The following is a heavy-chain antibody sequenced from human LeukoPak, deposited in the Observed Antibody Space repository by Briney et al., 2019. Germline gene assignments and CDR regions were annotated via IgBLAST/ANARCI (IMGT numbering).Heavy chain of an antibody. D-gene: IGHD4-17*01. CDR3: AADYGFGY. CDR2: IYHSGST. J-gene: IGHJ4*02. V-gene: IGHV4-38-2*02. CDR1: GGSISSGYY. Sequence: PSETLSLTCTVSGGSISSGYYWGWIRQPPGKGLEWIGSIYHSGSTYYNPSLKSRVTISVDTSKNQFSLKLSSVTAADTAVYYCAADYGFGYWGQGTLVTVSS.